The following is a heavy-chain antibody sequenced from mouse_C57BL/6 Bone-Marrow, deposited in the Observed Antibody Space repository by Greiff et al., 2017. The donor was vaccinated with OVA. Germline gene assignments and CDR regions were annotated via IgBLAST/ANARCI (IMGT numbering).Heavy chain of an antibody. CDR3: AREGIYYED. CDR2: IDPSDSYT. D-gene: IGHD2-4*01. V-gene: IGHV1-50*01. Sequence: QVQLQQPGAELVKPGASVKLSCKASGYTFTSYWMQWVKQRPGQGLEWIGEIDPSDSYTNYNQKFKGKATLTVDTSSSTAYMQLSSLTSEDSAVYYCAREGIYYEDWGQGTLVTVSA. J-gene: IGHJ3*01. CDR1: GYTFTSYW.